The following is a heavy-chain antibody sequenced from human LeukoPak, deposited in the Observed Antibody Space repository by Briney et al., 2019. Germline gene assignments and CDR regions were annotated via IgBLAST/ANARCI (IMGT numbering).Heavy chain of an antibody. Sequence: GGSLRLSCAASGFTFNSYSMNWVRQAPGKGLEWVSSINSGNSNIYYADSVKGRFTISRDNAKNSLYLQMNSLRAEDTAVYYCAELGITMIGGVWGKGTTVTISS. D-gene: IGHD3-10*02. CDR1: GFTFNSYS. CDR2: INSGNSNI. CDR3: AELGITMIGGV. J-gene: IGHJ6*04. V-gene: IGHV3-21*01.